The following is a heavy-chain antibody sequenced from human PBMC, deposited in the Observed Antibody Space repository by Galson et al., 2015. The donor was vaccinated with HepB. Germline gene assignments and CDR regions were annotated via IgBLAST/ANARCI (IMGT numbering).Heavy chain of an antibody. V-gene: IGHV3-48*02. CDR1: GFTFSSYS. Sequence: SLRLSCAASGFTFSSYSMNWVRLAPGKGLEWVSYTSSSSSTIYYADSVKGRFTISRDNAKNSLYLQMNSLRDEDTAVYYCASPYYYDSSGRGRAFDIWGQGTMVTVSS. CDR2: TSSSSSTI. CDR3: ASPYYYDSSGRGRAFDI. J-gene: IGHJ3*02. D-gene: IGHD3-22*01.